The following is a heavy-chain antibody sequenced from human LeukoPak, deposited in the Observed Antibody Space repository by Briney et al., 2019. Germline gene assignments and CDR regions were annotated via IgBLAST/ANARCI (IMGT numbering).Heavy chain of an antibody. CDR3: ASAHNDYGDYDFGY. J-gene: IGHJ4*02. CDR1: GFTFSTYW. V-gene: IGHV3-74*01. Sequence: GGSLRLSCAASGFTFSTYWMHWVRQAPGKGPVWVSRINTDGSSTTYADSVKGRFTSSRDNAKNTLYLQMNSLRAEDTAVYYCASAHNDYGDYDFGYWGQGTLVTVSS. CDR2: INTDGSST. D-gene: IGHD4-17*01.